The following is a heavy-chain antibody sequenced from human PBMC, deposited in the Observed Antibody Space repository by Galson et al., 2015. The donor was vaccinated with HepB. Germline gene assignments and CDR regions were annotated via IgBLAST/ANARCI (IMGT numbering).Heavy chain of an antibody. CDR3: ARDQGDDYVNYYYYHGMDV. CDR2: IYSSTTT. D-gene: IGHD3-16*01. J-gene: IGHJ6*02. V-gene: IGHV3-66*03. Sequence: GKGLEWVSLIYSSTTTYYADAVKGRFTISRDNSKNALYRQMNSLRAEDTAVYYCARDQGDDYVNYYYYHGMDVWGQGTTVTVSS.